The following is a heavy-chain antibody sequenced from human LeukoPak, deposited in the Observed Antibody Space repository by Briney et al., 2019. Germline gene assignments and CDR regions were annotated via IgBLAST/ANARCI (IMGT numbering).Heavy chain of an antibody. J-gene: IGHJ1*01. D-gene: IGHD6-6*01. V-gene: IGHV4-61*08. CDR1: GGSLSSGGYY. CDR3: ARGGAARLHFQN. CDR2: IYHSGST. Sequence: PSETLSLTCTVSGGSLSSGGYYWSWIRQHPGKGLEWIGYIYHSGSTNYNPSLQSRVTISVDTSKNQFSLNLNSVTAADTAVYYCARGGAARLHFQNWGQGTLVTVSS.